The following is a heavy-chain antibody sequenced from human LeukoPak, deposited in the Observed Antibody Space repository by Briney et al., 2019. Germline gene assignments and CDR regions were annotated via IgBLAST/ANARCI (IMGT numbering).Heavy chain of an antibody. CDR2: IYYSGST. V-gene: IGHV4-31*03. Sequence: SETLSLTCTVSGGSISSGGYYWSWIRQHPGKGLEWIGYIYYSGSTYYNPSLKSRVATSVDTSKNQFSLKLSSVTAVDTAVYYCARKENVYYYFDYWGQGTLVTVSS. D-gene: IGHD3-10*01. CDR3: ARKENVYYYFDY. J-gene: IGHJ4*02. CDR1: GGSISSGGYY.